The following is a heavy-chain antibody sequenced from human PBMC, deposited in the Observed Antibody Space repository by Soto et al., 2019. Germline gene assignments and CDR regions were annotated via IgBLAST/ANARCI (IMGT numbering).Heavy chain of an antibody. CDR3: AREFLGDYSNPFDY. Sequence: EVQLVESGGGLVKPGGSLRLSCAASGFTFSSYSMNWVRQAPGKGLEWVSSISSSSSYIYYADAVKGRFTISRDNAKNSLYLQMNSLRAEDTAVYYCAREFLGDYSNPFDYWGQGTLVTVSS. CDR1: GFTFSSYS. D-gene: IGHD4-4*01. J-gene: IGHJ4*02. V-gene: IGHV3-21*01. CDR2: ISSSSSYI.